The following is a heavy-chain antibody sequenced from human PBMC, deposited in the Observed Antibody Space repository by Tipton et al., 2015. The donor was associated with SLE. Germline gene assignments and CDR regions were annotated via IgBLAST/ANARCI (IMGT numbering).Heavy chain of an antibody. CDR2: IDPSDSYT. Sequence: QLVQSGAEVKKPGESLRISCKGSGYSFTSYWTSWVRQMPGKGLEWMGRIDPSDSYTNYSPSFQGHVTISADKSISTAYLQWSSLKASDTAMYYCARGGVVAATGDAFVIWRQGTMVTVSS. D-gene: IGHD2-15*01. V-gene: IGHV5-10-1*01. CDR3: ARGGVVAATGDAFVI. CDR1: GYSFTSYW. J-gene: IGHJ3*02.